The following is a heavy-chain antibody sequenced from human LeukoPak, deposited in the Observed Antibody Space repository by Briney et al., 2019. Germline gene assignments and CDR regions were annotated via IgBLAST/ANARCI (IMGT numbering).Heavy chain of an antibody. CDR2: IIPIFGTA. CDR1: GGTFSSYA. Sequence: SVKVSCKASGGTFSSYAISWVRQAPGQGFEWMGGIIPIFGTANYAQKFQGRVTITADESTSTAYMELSSLRSEDTAVYYCARVFCSGGSCPFDYWGQGTLVTVSS. J-gene: IGHJ4*02. CDR3: ARVFCSGGSCPFDY. V-gene: IGHV1-69*13. D-gene: IGHD2-15*01.